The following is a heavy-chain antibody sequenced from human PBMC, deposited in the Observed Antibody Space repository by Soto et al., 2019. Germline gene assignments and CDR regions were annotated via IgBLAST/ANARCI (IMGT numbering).Heavy chain of an antibody. CDR3: ARELRTLLFLAFDP. D-gene: IGHD3-10*01. Sequence: ASVKVSCKASGYTFTSYGISWVRQAPGQGLEWMGWISAYNGNTNYAQKLQGRVTMTTDTSTSTAYMELRSLRSDDTAVYYCARELRTLLFLAFDPWGQGTLVTVSS. J-gene: IGHJ5*02. V-gene: IGHV1-18*01. CDR1: GYTFTSYG. CDR2: ISAYNGNT.